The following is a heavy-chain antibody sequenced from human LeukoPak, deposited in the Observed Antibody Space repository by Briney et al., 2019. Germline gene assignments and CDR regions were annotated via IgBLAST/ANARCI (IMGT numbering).Heavy chain of an antibody. CDR1: GFTFSSYA. J-gene: IGHJ5*02. V-gene: IGHV3-21*01. D-gene: IGHD3-3*01. Sequence: GGSLRLSCAASGFTFSSYAMSWVRQAPGNGLEWVSSISSSSSYIYYADSVKGRFTISRDNAKNSLYLQMNSLRAEDTAVYYCARDQGSYYDFWSGYPNWFDPWGQGTLVTVSS. CDR2: ISSSSSYI. CDR3: ARDQGSYYDFWSGYPNWFDP.